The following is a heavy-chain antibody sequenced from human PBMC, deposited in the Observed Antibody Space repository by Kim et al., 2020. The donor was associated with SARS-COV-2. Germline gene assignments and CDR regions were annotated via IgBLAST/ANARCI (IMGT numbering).Heavy chain of an antibody. CDR1: GHFFTRDS. V-gene: IGHV1-3*01. J-gene: IGHJ4*02. CDR3: LGGFYFDY. CDR2: IDCGNGNT. Sequence: ASVKVSCKTSGHFFTRDSIHWVRQAPGQGLEWMGGIDCGNGNTIYSQKCQGRVTFTTDTSASTAYMELSFLRSEDSAVYYCLGGFYFDYWGQGTLVTVPS. D-gene: IGHD3-16*01.